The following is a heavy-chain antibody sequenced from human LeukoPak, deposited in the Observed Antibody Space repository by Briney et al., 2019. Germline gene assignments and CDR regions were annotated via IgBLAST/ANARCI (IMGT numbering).Heavy chain of an antibody. Sequence: GASVKVSCKASGYTFTGYYMHWVRQAPGQGLEWMGWINPNSGGTNYAQKFQGRVTMTEDTSTDTAYMELSSLRSEDTAVYYCAKGLNYYYYGMDVWGQGTTVTVSS. CDR3: AKGLNYYYYGMDV. V-gene: IGHV1-2*02. CDR1: GYTFTGYY. CDR2: INPNSGGT. J-gene: IGHJ6*02.